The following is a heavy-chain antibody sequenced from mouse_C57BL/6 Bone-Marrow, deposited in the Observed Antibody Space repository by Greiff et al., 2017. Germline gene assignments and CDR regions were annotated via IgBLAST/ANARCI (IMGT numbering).Heavy chain of an antibody. J-gene: IGHJ2*01. CDR1: GYTFTSYW. CDR2: IDPSDSYT. CDR3: AREIPYYYGSSLFDY. Sequence: QVQLKESGAELVMPGASVKLSCKASGYTFTSYWIHWVKQRPGQGLEWIGEIDPSDSYTNYNQKFKGKSTLTVDKSSSTAYMQLSSLTSEDSAVYYCAREIPYYYGSSLFDYWGQGTTLTVSS. D-gene: IGHD1-1*01. V-gene: IGHV1-69*01.